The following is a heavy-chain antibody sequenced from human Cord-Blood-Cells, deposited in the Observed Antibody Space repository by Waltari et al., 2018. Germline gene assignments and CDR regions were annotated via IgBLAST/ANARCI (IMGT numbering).Heavy chain of an antibody. CDR3: AKRGYGDYYFDY. J-gene: IGHJ4*02. CDR1: GFTFSSYP. Sequence: EVQLLESGGGLVQPGGSVRLSCAASGFTFSSYPMSGVRQAPGKGLEWVSAISGSGGSTYYADSVKGRFTISRDNSKNTLYLQMNSLRAEDTAVYYCAKRGYGDYYFDYWGQGTLVTVSS. CDR2: ISGSGGST. V-gene: IGHV3-23*01. D-gene: IGHD4-17*01.